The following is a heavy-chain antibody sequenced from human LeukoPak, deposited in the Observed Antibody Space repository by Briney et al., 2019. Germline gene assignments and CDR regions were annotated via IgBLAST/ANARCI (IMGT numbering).Heavy chain of an antibody. J-gene: IGHJ4*02. CDR1: GFTFSSYG. Sequence: GGSLRLSCAASGFTFSSYGMHWVRQAPGKGLEWVAFIRYDGSNKYYADSVKGRFTISRDNSKNTLYLRMNSLRAEDTAVYYCAKDGGNCSSTSCYSYYFDYWGQGTLVTVSS. CDR3: AKDGGNCSSTSCYSYYFDY. D-gene: IGHD2-2*01. V-gene: IGHV3-30*02. CDR2: IRYDGSNK.